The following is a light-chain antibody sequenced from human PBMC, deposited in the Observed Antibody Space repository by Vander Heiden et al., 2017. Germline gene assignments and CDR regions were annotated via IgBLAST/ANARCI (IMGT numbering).Light chain of an antibody. CDR2: EVS. CDR1: SSDVGCYNL. Sequence: QSALTQPASVYGSPGQSITIPCTGNSSDVGCYNLVYWYPKHPGKAPKLMIYEVSKRPSRVSNRFSGSKSGNTASLTISGLQAEDEADYYCCSYASSSTFVAFGGGTKLTVL. J-gene: IGLJ2*01. CDR3: CSYASSSTFVA. V-gene: IGLV2-23*02.